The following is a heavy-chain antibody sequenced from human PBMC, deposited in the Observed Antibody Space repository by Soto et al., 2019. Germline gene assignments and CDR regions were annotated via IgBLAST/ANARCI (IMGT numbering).Heavy chain of an antibody. V-gene: IGHV3-66*01. CDR1: GFTVSSNY. Sequence: GGSLRLSCAASGFTVSSNYMSWVRQAPGKGLEWVSVIYSGGSTYYADSVKGRFTISRDNSKNTLYLQMNSLRAEDTAVYYCAATGTVTTPRNYYYYYMDVWGKGTTVTVSS. CDR2: IYSGGST. D-gene: IGHD4-4*01. CDR3: AATGTVTTPRNYYYYYMDV. J-gene: IGHJ6*03.